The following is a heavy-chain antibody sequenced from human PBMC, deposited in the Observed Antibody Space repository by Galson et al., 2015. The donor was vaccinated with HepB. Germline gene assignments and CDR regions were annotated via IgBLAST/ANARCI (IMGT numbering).Heavy chain of an antibody. D-gene: IGHD2-8*01. CDR1: GFTFSIYT. Sequence: SLRLSCAASGFTFSIYTTTWVRQAPGKGLEWVSSISGSGGNTYSADSVKGRFTISRDNSKNTLYLQMNSLRAEDTAVYYCAKRIERIMVTILDSWGQGTLVTVSS. CDR3: AKRIERIMVTILDS. CDR2: ISGSGGNT. V-gene: IGHV3-23*01. J-gene: IGHJ4*02.